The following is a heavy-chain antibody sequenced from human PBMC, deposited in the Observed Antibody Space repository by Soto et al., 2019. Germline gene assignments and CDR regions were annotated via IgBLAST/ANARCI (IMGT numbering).Heavy chain of an antibody. CDR1: GGSVSSTSAA. CDR3: ARGEKYSGRIFGY. J-gene: IGHJ4*01. V-gene: IGHV6-1*01. D-gene: IGHD1-26*01. Sequence: QTLSLTCDITGGSVSSTSAAWSRVRQSPSRGLEWLGRTYCRSKWYYEYAVSVRGRITINLDTSKNQYYLQLHSVTPEDTAVYFCARGEKYSGRIFGYWDQGTLGTVAS. CDR2: TYCRSKWYY.